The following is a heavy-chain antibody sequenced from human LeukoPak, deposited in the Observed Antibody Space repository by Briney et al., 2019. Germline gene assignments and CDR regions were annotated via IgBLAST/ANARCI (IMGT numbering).Heavy chain of an antibody. Sequence: SETLSLTCAVYGGSFSGYYWSWIRQPPGKGLEWIGEINHSGSTNYNPSLKSRVTISVDTSKNQFSLKLSSVTAADTAVHYCARESVAGTIFDYWGQGTLVTVSS. CDR1: GGSFSGYY. V-gene: IGHV4-34*01. CDR3: ARESVAGTIFDY. J-gene: IGHJ4*02. CDR2: INHSGST. D-gene: IGHD6-19*01.